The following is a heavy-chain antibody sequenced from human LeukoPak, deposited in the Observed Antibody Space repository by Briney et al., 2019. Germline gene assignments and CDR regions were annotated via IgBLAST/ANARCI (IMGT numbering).Heavy chain of an antibody. Sequence: GRSLRLSCAASGYTFSSYVMHWVRQAPGKGLEWVAVISDDGSNKYYADSVKGRFTISRDKSKNTLSLQMNGLRVEDTAVYYCAKVMPPGRIRFYSYYMDVWGKGTTVTVS. CDR1: GYTFSSYV. CDR2: ISDDGSNK. CDR3: AKVMPPGRIRFYSYYMDV. D-gene: IGHD2-15*01. V-gene: IGHV3-30-3*01. J-gene: IGHJ6*03.